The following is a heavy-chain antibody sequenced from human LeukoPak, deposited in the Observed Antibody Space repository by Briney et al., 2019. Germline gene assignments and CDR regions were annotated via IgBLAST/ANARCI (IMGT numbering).Heavy chain of an antibody. V-gene: IGHV4-34*01. CDR1: GGSFSGYY. CDR3: ARGVSDQN. CDR2: ISHSGST. Sequence: SETLSLTCAVYGGSFSGYYWSWIRQSPGKGLEWIGEISHSGSTYYNPSLKSRVTISLDTSKNQFSLKLTSVTAADAAVYYCARGVSDQNWGQGTLVTVSS. J-gene: IGHJ4*02.